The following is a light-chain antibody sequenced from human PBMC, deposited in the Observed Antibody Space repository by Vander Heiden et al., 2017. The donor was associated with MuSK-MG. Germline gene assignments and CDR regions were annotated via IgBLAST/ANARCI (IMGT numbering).Light chain of an antibody. Sequence: DIVMTQSPDSLTVQLGERATINCRSSQRVFYSPTAQNYLAWDQQKTGQPPKLLIYWAYTRESGVPDRFSGSGSGTEFTLTISSLQAEDVAVYYCQQYYNSPQTFGQGTKVEI. CDR1: QRVFYSPTAQNY. V-gene: IGKV4-1*01. CDR3: QQYYNSPQT. J-gene: IGKJ1*01. CDR2: WAY.